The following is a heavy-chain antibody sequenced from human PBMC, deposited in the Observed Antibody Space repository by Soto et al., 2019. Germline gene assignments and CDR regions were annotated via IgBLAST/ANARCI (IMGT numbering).Heavy chain of an antibody. D-gene: IGHD4-17*01. V-gene: IGHV4-34*01. Sequence: SETLSLTCTVYGGSFSGYYWSWIRQPPGKGLEWIGEINHSGSTNYNPSLKSRVTISVDTSKNQFSLKLSSVTAADTAVYYCARSRARTVTRRGYYYYYYMDVWGKGTTVTVSS. CDR3: ARSRARTVTRRGYYYYYYMDV. J-gene: IGHJ6*03. CDR2: INHSGST. CDR1: GGSFSGYY.